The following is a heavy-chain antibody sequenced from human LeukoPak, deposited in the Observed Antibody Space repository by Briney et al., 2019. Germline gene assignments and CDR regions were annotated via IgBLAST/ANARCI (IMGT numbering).Heavy chain of an antibody. Sequence: SETLSLTCSVSGGSISSGGHYWSWNRQQPGEGLEWVGYVSYTGSTYYNPSLKSRVTMSVDIAKNQFFLELNSVTAADTAVYFCATTVEVPAAHFDHWGQGTLVTVSS. CDR1: GGSISSGGHY. CDR2: VSYTGST. J-gene: IGHJ4*02. CDR3: ATTVEVPAAHFDH. D-gene: IGHD2-2*01. V-gene: IGHV4-31*03.